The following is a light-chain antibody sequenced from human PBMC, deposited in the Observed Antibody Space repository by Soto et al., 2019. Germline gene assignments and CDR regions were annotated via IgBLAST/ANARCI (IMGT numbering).Light chain of an antibody. CDR1: QSISNW. CDR3: QHYDSYPWS. Sequence: DIQMTQSPSTLSASVGDRVTITCRASQSISNWLAWYQQKPGEAPNLLIYQASNLQIGVPSRFSGSGSGTEFTLTISSLQPDDFATYYCQHYDSYPWSFGHGTKVEIK. J-gene: IGKJ1*01. V-gene: IGKV1-5*03. CDR2: QAS.